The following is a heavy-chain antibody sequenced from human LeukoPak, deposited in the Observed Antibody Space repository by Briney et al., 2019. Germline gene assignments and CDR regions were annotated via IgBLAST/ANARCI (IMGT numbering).Heavy chain of an antibody. Sequence: PGGSLRLSCAASGFVFSSYAMSWVRQAPGKGLEWVSDISGSGATTSFADSVKGRFTISRDNSKNTLYLQMNNLRAEDTAVYYCAKVRGLYYYGMDVWGQGTTVTVSS. CDR2: ISGSGATT. D-gene: IGHD3/OR15-3a*01. V-gene: IGHV3-23*01. CDR1: GFVFSSYA. J-gene: IGHJ6*02. CDR3: AKVRGLYYYGMDV.